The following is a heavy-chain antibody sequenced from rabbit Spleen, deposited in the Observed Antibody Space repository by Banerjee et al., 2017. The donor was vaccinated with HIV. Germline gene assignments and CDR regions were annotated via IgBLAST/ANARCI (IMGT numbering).Heavy chain of an antibody. CDR2: INVGSGVT. J-gene: IGHJ4*01. CDR3: ARDGYAGYGGVTLGL. Sequence: QEQLEESGGDLVKPEGSLTLTCTASGFSFSTRYWMCWVRQAPGKGLEWIACINVGSGVTYYASWAKGRFTISKTSSTVDLKMTSLTAADTATYFCARDGYAGYGGVTLGLWGQGTLVTVS. D-gene: IGHD7-1*01. CDR1: GFSFSTRYW. V-gene: IGHV1S45*01.